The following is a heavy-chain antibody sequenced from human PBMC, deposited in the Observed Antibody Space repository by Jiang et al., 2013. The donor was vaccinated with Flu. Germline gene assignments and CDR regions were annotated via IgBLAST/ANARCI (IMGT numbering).Heavy chain of an antibody. J-gene: IGHJ2*01. V-gene: IGHV4-39*07. CDR1: GGSVTITNVY. CDR2: IWYDGST. D-gene: IGHD2-21*02. Sequence: GSGLVKPSETLSLTCSVSGGSVTITNVYWGWIRQSPGKGLEWIGTIWYDGSTYYNPSLKSRVTVSLDAPKSQFSLKLTSVAAADTAVYYCARHSCGADCYRSYWYLDLWGRGTLVTVSS. CDR3: ARHSCGADCYRSYWYLDL.